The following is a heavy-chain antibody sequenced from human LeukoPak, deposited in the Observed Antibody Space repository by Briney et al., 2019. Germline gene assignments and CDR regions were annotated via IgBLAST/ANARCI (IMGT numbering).Heavy chain of an antibody. J-gene: IGHJ4*02. CDR2: LSSKYET. V-gene: IGHV3-53*01. D-gene: IGHD5-12*01. Sequence: QPGGSLRLSCAASGFIVSRNYMGWVRQAPGKGLEWVSALSSKYETYYADSVKGRFTISRDNSKNTLYLQMNSLRAEDTAVYYCAKDTNRYSGSEGHYWGQGTLVTVSS. CDR1: GFIVSRNY. CDR3: AKDTNRYSGSEGHY.